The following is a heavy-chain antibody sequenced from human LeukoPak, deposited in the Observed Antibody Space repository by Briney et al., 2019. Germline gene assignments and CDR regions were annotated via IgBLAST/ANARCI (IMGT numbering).Heavy chain of an antibody. CDR2: IIPILGSA. V-gene: IGHV1-69*11. J-gene: IGHJ4*02. Sequence: SVKVSCKASGYTFTSYDINWVRQAAGQGLEWMGWIIPILGSANYAQSFQGRVTMTADESTSTAYMELSSLRSEDTAVYYCATSSRTYSSTDYWGQGTLVTVSS. CDR1: GYTFTSYD. D-gene: IGHD6-13*01. CDR3: ATSSRTYSSTDY.